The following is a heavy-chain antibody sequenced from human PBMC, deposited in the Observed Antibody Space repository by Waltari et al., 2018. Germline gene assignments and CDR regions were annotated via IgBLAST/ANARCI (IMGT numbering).Heavy chain of an antibody. Sequence: EVQLLESGGGLVQPGGSLRLSCAVSGFTFSNSAMTWVRQAPGKGLEWVSSINIRGTSTFYADSVKGRFTISRDNSKNTLYLQTNSLRAEDTAIYYCAKEESPNDYWGQGTLVTVSS. CDR3: AKEESPNDY. CDR2: INIRGTST. V-gene: IGHV3-23*01. CDR1: GFTFSNSA. J-gene: IGHJ4*02.